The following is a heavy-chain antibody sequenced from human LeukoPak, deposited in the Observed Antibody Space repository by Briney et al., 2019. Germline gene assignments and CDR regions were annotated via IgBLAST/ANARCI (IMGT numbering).Heavy chain of an antibody. CDR3: ARGYGDYTFDY. D-gene: IGHD4-17*01. CDR2: IYYSGST. Sequence: SETLSLTCTVSGGSISSYYWSWIRQPAGKGLEWIGYIYYSGSTNYNPSLKSRVTISVDTSKNQFSLKLSSVTAADTAVYYCARGYGDYTFDYWGQGTLVTVSS. V-gene: IGHV4-59*01. CDR1: GGSISSYY. J-gene: IGHJ4*02.